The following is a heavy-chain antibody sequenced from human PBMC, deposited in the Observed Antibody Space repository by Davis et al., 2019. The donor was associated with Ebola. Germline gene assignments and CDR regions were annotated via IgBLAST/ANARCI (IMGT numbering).Heavy chain of an antibody. CDR3: ARSREYNWFDP. V-gene: IGHV1-18*01. Sequence: AASVKVSCKASGGTFSSYAISWVRQVPGQGLEWMGWISAYNGNTNYAQKLQGRVTMTTDTSTSTAYMELRSLRSDDTAVYYCARSREYNWFDPWGQGTLVTVSS. J-gene: IGHJ5*02. CDR2: ISAYNGNT. CDR1: GGTFSSYA.